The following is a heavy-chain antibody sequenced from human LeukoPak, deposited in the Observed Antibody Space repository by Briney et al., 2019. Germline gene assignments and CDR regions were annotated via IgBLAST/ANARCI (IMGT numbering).Heavy chain of an antibody. CDR1: GFTFSTYA. Sequence: PGGSLRLSCAASGFTFSTYAMSWVRQAPGRGLEWVSTARGTTDSTYYADSVKGRFTISRDNSKNTLYLQMNSLRGDDTAVYYCAKGGFLSRFDPWGQGTLVTVSS. CDR2: ARGTTDST. CDR3: AKGGFLSRFDP. V-gene: IGHV3-23*01. D-gene: IGHD3-16*02. J-gene: IGHJ5*02.